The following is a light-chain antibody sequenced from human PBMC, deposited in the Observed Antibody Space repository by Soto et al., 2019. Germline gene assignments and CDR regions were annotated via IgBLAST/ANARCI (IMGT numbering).Light chain of an antibody. CDR1: QSVSSY. V-gene: IGKV3-11*01. J-gene: IGKJ5*01. Sequence: EIVLTQSPAPLSLSPGERATLSCRASQSVSSYLAWYQQKPGQAPRLLLYDASNRATGIPARFSGSGSGTDFTLTISSLEPEDFAVYYCQQRSNWPSITFGQGTRLEIK. CDR2: DAS. CDR3: QQRSNWPSIT.